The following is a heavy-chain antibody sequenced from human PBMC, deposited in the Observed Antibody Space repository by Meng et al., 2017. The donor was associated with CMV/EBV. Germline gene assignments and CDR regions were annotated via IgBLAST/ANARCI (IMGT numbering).Heavy chain of an antibody. CDR2: IVVGSGNT. Sequence: SVKVSCKASGFTFTSSAVQWVRQARGQRLEWIGWIVVGSGNTNYAQKFQERVTITRDMSTSTAYMELNSLRAEDTAVYYCARGPIVGATRGWYFDLWGRGTLVTVSS. CDR1: GFTFTSSA. J-gene: IGHJ2*01. V-gene: IGHV1-58*01. D-gene: IGHD1-26*01. CDR3: ARGPIVGATRGWYFDL.